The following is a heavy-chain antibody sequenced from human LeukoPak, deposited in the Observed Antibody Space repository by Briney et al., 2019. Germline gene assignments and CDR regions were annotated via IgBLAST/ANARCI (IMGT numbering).Heavy chain of an antibody. J-gene: IGHJ4*02. Sequence: PGGSLRLSCVASGFTFSSYYMSWVRQAPGKGLEWVAHIDPDGNDKYYVDSVKGRFTISRDNAKNSLYLQVNSLRAEDTAVYYCAREVAVGIGAYHYWGQGTLVTVSS. D-gene: IGHD6-13*01. CDR2: IDPDGNDK. CDR3: AREVAVGIGAYHY. CDR1: GFTFSSYY. V-gene: IGHV3-7*01.